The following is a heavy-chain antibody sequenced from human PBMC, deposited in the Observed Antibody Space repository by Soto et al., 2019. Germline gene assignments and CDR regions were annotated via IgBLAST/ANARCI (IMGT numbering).Heavy chain of an antibody. D-gene: IGHD6-6*01. CDR1: GFTFSSYG. J-gene: IGHJ6*02. CDR2: ISYDGSNK. V-gene: IGHV3-30*18. Sequence: VGSLRLSCAASGFTFSSYGMHWVRQAPGKGLEWVAVISYDGSNKYYADSVKGRFPISRDNSKNTLYLQMNSLRAEDTAVYYCAKTVAARPKYYYYGMDVWGQGTTVTVS. CDR3: AKTVAARPKYYYYGMDV.